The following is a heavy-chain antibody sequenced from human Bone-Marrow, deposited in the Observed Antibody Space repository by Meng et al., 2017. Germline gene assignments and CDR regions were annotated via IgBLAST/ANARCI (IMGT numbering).Heavy chain of an antibody. CDR3: SVGELLPTWFDP. D-gene: IGHD1-26*01. V-gene: IGHV4-39*01. CDR1: GGSISSSSYY. J-gene: IGHJ5*02. CDR2: FYYSGST. Sequence: QQQLQESGPGLVKPSETLSLTCTVSGGSISSSSYYWGWIRQPPGKGLEWIGSFYYSGSTFSNPSLKNRVTISVDTSKNQFSLKLSSVTAADTAVYYCSVGELLPTWFDPWGQGTLVTVSS.